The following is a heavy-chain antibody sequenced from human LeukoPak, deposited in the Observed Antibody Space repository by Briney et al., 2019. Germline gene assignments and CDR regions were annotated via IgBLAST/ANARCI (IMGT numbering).Heavy chain of an antibody. CDR2: IYHSGST. D-gene: IGHD2-15*01. J-gene: IGHJ6*02. V-gene: IGHV4-30-2*01. Sequence: SETLSLTCAVSGGSISSGGYSWSWIRQPPGKGLVWLGYIYHSGSTYYNPSLKSRVTISADRSKNQFSLKLSSVTAADTAVYYCAREGGEERYCSGGRCYYGMDVWGQGTTVTVSS. CDR3: AREGGEERYCSGGRCYYGMDV. CDR1: GGSISSGGYS.